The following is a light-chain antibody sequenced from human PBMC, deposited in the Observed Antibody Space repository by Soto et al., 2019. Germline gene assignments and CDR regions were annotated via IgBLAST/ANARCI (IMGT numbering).Light chain of an antibody. Sequence: DIQMTQSPSSLSASVGDRVTITCRASQSISSYLNWYQQKPGKAPKLLIYAASSLQSGVPSRFSGCGSGTDFTLTISSLQPEDFATYYCQQSYSTRRTFGQGTKLEIK. J-gene: IGKJ2*01. V-gene: IGKV1-39*01. CDR1: QSISSY. CDR2: AAS. CDR3: QQSYSTRRT.